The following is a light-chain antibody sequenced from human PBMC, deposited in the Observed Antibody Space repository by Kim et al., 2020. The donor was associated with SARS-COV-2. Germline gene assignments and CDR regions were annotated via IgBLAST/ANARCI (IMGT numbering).Light chain of an antibody. CDR2: DNN. Sequence: QSVLTQPPSVSAAPGQKVTISCSGSSSNIGNNYVSWYQQLPRTAPKLLIYDNNNRPSGIPDRFSGSKSGTSATLGITGLQTGDEAEYYCGTWDSSLSAVVFGGGTQLTVL. CDR1: SSNIGNNY. J-gene: IGLJ2*01. V-gene: IGLV1-51*01. CDR3: GTWDSSLSAVV.